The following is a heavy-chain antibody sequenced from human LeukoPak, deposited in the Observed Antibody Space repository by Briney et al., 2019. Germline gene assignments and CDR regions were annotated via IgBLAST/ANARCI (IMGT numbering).Heavy chain of an antibody. Sequence: SVTVSCKASGGRFTSNAITWVRQAPGQGLEWMGRIIPLLPTTIYAQKFRDRVTITADRSTGTAYMELSSLRSDDTAVYYCARVEGGGGSLDLWGQGTMVTVSS. V-gene: IGHV1-69*04. CDR3: ARVEGGGGSLDL. CDR1: GGRFTSNA. D-gene: IGHD3-16*01. J-gene: IGHJ3*01. CDR2: IIPLLPTT.